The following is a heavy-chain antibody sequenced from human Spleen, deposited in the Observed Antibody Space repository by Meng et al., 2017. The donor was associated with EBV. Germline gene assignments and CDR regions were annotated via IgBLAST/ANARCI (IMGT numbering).Heavy chain of an antibody. Sequence: GQLGAVVKEPGFSGKDSCKHSGGNLRSDAVSWVRQAPGQGLEWMGGLIPKSDAPYYAQKFQDRVTITADESTSTHYMDLSGLRSEDTAVYYCASESGRGFTPDYWGQGTLVTVSS. CDR2: LIPKSDAP. V-gene: IGHV1-69*01. CDR3: ASESGRGFTPDY. D-gene: IGHD3-10*01. J-gene: IGHJ4*02. CDR1: GGNLRSDA.